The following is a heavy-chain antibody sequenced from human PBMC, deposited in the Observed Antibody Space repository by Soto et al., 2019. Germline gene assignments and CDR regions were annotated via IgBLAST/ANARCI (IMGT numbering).Heavy chain of an antibody. Sequence: SVKVSCKASGGTFSSYAISWVRQAPGQGLEWMGGIIPIFGTANYAQKFQGRVTITADESTSTAYMELRSLRSDDTAVYYCARREYYYDSSGYYDYWGQGTRVTVSS. V-gene: IGHV1-69*13. CDR1: GGTFSSYA. CDR3: ARREYYYDSSGYYDY. D-gene: IGHD3-22*01. CDR2: IIPIFGTA. J-gene: IGHJ4*02.